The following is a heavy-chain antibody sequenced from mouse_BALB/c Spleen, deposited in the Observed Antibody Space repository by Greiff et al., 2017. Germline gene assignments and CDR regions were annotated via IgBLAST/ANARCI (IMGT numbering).Heavy chain of an antibody. D-gene: IGHD1-1*01. CDR1: GYTFTSYD. J-gene: IGHJ1*01. CDR2: IFPGSGNT. CDR3: ARSYYYGSSYSYWYFDV. V-gene: IGHV1-66*01. Sequence: VQLQQSGPELVKPGALVKISCKASGYTFTSYDINWVKQRPGQGLEWIGWIFPGSGNTKYNEKFKGKATLTADTSSSTAYMQLSSLTSEDSAVYFCARSYYYGSSYSYWYFDVWGAGTTVTVSS.